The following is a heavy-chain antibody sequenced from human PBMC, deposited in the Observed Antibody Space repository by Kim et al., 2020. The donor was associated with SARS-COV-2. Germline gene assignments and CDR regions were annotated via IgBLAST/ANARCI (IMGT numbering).Heavy chain of an antibody. D-gene: IGHD3-22*01. CDR2: INHRGST. CDR1: GGSFGGYS. J-gene: IGHJ4*02. CDR3: ARGKSEISMIVVVMTGASYYFDF. Sequence: ETLSLTCAVDGGSFGGYSWTWIRQPPGKGLEWIGEINHRGSTKYNPSLKSRVTISLDTSKNQFSLRLKSVTAADTSVYYCARGKSEISMIVVVMTGASYYFDFWGQGNLVTVSS. V-gene: IGHV4-34*01.